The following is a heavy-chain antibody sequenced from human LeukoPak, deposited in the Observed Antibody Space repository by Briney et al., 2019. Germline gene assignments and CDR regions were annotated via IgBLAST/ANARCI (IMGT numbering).Heavy chain of an antibody. D-gene: IGHD2/OR15-2a*01. CDR2: IWYDGSNK. CDR3: AKGVAISTYLLYAFDI. J-gene: IGHJ3*02. V-gene: IGHV3-33*06. CDR1: GFTFSSYG. Sequence: GRSLRLSCAASGFTFSSYGMHWGRQAPGRGLEWVAVIWYDGSNKYYADSVKGRFTISRDNSKNTLYLQMNSLRAEDTAVYYCAKGVAISTYLLYAFDIWGQGTMVTVSS.